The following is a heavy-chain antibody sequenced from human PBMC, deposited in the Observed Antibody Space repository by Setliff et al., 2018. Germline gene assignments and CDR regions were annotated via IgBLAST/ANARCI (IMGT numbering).Heavy chain of an antibody. Sequence: ASVKVSCKASGGTFSSYTITWVRQAPGQGLEWMGGIIPIFDTRNYAQKFQGRVNITADESTSTAYMELSSPRSEDTAVYYCAILGNSMIVLDIGGHDFWGQGTLVTVSS. CDR1: GGTFSSYT. D-gene: IGHD3-22*01. CDR3: AILGNSMIVLDIGGHDF. V-gene: IGHV1-69*13. J-gene: IGHJ4*02. CDR2: IIPIFDTR.